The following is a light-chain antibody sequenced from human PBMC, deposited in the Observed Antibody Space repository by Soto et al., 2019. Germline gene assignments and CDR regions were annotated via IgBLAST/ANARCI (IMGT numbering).Light chain of an antibody. J-gene: IGLJ2*01. Sequence: QSALTQPASVSGSPGQSITISCTGTSSDVGGYNSVSWYQQHPGKAPKLMIYDVSHRPSGASNRFSGSKSGNTASLTISGLQAEDEADYYCSSYTSSSTLGVFGGGTKLTVL. CDR2: DVS. CDR3: SSYTSSSTLGV. CDR1: SSDVGGYNS. V-gene: IGLV2-14*03.